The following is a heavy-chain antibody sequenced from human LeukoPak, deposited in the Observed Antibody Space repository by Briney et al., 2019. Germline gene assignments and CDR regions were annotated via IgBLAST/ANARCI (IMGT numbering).Heavy chain of an antibody. CDR3: VKYGDNYDYGHA. CDR1: GFTFSSYS. D-gene: IGHD3-16*01. CDR2: ISSSSSYI. V-gene: IGHV3-21*04. Sequence: GGSLRLSCAASGFTFSSYSMNWVRQAPGKGLEWVSSISSSSSYIYYADSVKGRFTISRDNSKNTLHLQMNSVRAEDTAIYYCVKYGDNYDYGHAWGQGTLVTVSS. J-gene: IGHJ4*02.